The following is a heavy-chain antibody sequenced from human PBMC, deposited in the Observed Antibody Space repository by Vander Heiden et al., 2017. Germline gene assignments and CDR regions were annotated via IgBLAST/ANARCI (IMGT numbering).Heavy chain of an antibody. V-gene: IGHV1-8*01. CDR3: ARGLFAFDP. J-gene: IGHJ5*02. CDR1: AYLYTSYD. CDR2: MIPNSANT. Sequence: QVQLVQSGAEVRKPGASAKVSCKASAYLYTSYDINWVRQATGQVLEWMGWMIPNSANTGYAQKFQGRLTMTRNTSISTAYMELSSLRSEDTAVYYCARGLFAFDPWGQGTLVTVSS.